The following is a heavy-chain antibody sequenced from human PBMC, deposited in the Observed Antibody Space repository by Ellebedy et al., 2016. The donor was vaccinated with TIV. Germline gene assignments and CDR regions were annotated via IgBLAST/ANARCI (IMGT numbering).Heavy chain of an antibody. CDR3: ARTNVPATNSGACGMDV. V-gene: IGHV3-23*01. D-gene: IGHD2-2*01. J-gene: IGHJ6*02. CDR2: ISGGSENT. CDR1: GFTFSDYA. Sequence: GESLKISCAASGFTFSDYAMSWVRQAPGKGLEWVSAISGGSENTFYAASVKGRFTISRDNSKNTVDLQMNSLRAEDTAVYYCARTNVPATNSGACGMDVWGQGTTVIVSS.